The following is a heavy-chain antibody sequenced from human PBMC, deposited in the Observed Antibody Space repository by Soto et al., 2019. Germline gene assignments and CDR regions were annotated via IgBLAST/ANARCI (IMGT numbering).Heavy chain of an antibody. CDR1: GFTFSSYS. V-gene: IGHV3-21*01. CDR2: ISSSSSYI. D-gene: IGHD3-10*01. Sequence: EVQLVESGGGLVKPGGSLRLSCAASGFTFSSYSMNWVRQAPGKGLEWVSSISSSSSYIYYADSVKGRFTISRDNAKNSLYLQMNSLRAEDTAVYYCARGCTMVRGVIGYWGQGTLVTVSS. J-gene: IGHJ4*02. CDR3: ARGCTMVRGVIGY.